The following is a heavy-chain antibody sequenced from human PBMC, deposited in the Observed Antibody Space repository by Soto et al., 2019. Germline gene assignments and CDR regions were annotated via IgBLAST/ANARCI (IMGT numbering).Heavy chain of an antibody. CDR2: ISGRSTYT. Sequence: EGQLVESGGGLVQPGGSLRLSCVASGFTFSIYNMNWVRQAPGKGLEWVSFISGRSTYTYYADSVKGRFSISRDDAKNSLYLQMNSLRAEDTAVYYCARVQLLPGNSYYYYMDVWGKGTTVTVS. D-gene: IGHD2-2*01. CDR1: GFTFSIYN. CDR3: ARVQLLPGNSYYYYMDV. V-gene: IGHV3-21*02. J-gene: IGHJ6*03.